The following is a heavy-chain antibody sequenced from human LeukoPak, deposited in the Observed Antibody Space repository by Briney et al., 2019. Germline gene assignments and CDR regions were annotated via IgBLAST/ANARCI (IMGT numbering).Heavy chain of an antibody. D-gene: IGHD3-9*01. J-gene: IGHJ3*02. Sequence: GGSLRLSCAASGFTFSSYGMHWVRQAPGKGLEWVAVISNDGSNKYYADSMKGRFTISRDNSKNTLYLQMNSLRAEDTAVYYCAKKFRVYYDILTGYSNDAFDIWGQGTMVTVSS. CDR1: GFTFSSYG. V-gene: IGHV3-30*18. CDR2: ISNDGSNK. CDR3: AKKFRVYYDILTGYSNDAFDI.